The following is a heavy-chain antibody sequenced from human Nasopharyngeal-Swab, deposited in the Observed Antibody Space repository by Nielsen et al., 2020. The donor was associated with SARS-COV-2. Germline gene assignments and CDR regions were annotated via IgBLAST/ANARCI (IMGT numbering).Heavy chain of an antibody. CDR1: GYTFTSYD. V-gene: IGHV1-8*01. Sequence: ASVKVSCKAAGYTFTSYDINWVRQATGQGLEWMGWMNPNSGNTGYAQKFQGRVTMTRNTSISTAYMELSSLRSEDTAVYYCARAERGMIVVVITSFYYYYMDVWGKGTTVTVSS. D-gene: IGHD3-22*01. CDR3: ARAERGMIVVVITSFYYYYMDV. J-gene: IGHJ6*03. CDR2: MNPNSGNT.